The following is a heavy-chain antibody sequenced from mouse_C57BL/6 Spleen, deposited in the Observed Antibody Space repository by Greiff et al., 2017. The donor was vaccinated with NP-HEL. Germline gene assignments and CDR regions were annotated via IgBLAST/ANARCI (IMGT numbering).Heavy chain of an antibody. Sequence: VQLQQSGAELAKPGASVKLSCKASGYTFTSYWMHWVKQRPGQGLEWIGYINPSSGYTKYTQKFKDKATLTADKSSSTAYMQLSSLTYEDSAVYYCARPIDGSGYAWDVDNWSQGTTLTVSS. CDR2: INPSSGYT. CDR1: GYTFTSYW. V-gene: IGHV1-7*01. CDR3: ARPIDGSGYAWDVDN. J-gene: IGHJ2*01. D-gene: IGHD3-2*02.